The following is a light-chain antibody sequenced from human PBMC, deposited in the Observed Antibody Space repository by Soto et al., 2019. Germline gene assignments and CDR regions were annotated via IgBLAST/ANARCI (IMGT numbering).Light chain of an antibody. J-gene: IGKJ4*01. CDR2: AAS. Sequence: IQLTQSPSSLSASVGDRVTITCRASQGINTFLAWYQQKPGKAPKLLIYAASTVQSRVPSSFSGSGSGTEFTLTISSLQDEDFANYYCQQLERYPSTFGGGTKVAIK. CDR3: QQLERYPST. CDR1: QGINTF. V-gene: IGKV1-9*01.